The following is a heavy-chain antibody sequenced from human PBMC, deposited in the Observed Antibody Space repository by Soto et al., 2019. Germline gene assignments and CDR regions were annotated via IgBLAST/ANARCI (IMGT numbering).Heavy chain of an antibody. D-gene: IGHD3-3*01. V-gene: IGHV3-23*01. CDR3: AKDRAGYYDFWSGYCYDY. Sequence: EVQLLESGGGLVQPGGSLRLSCAASGFTFSSYAMSWVRQAPGKGLEWGSAISGSGGSTYYADSVKGRFTITRDNSKNSLYMQRNSLRAEDTAVYYFAKDRAGYYDFWSGYCYDYWGQGTLVTDSS. J-gene: IGHJ4*02. CDR2: ISGSGGST. CDR1: GFTFSSYA.